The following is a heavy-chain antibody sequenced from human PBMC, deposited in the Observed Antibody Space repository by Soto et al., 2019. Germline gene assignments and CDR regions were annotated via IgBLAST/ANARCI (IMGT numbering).Heavy chain of an antibody. CDR3: ARDQGITTFGVYSMYYYGMDV. CDR1: GYTFTRSG. Sequence: QVQLVQSGAEVKKPGASVKVSCKASGYTFTRSGISWVRQAPGQGLEWLGWINPDNGNTNYAQHLQGRVSLTTDTSTSTAYMDLMSLRSDDTAVYYCARDQGITTFGVYSMYYYGMDVW. J-gene: IGHJ6*01. CDR2: INPDNGNT. V-gene: IGHV1-18*01. D-gene: IGHD3-3*01.